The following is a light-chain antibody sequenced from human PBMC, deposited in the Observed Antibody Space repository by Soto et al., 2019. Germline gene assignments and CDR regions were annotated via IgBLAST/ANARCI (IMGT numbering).Light chain of an antibody. V-gene: IGLV1-40*01. CDR3: QTYDSSLSGYV. J-gene: IGLJ1*01. CDR1: SSNIGAGYD. Sequence: QPVLTQPPSVSGAPGQRVTLSCTGSSSNIGAGYDVHWYQQLPGAAPKLLIYGDTNRPSGVPDRFSGSKSGTSASLAITGLQAEDEADYHCQTYDSSLSGYVFGAGTKLTVL. CDR2: GDT.